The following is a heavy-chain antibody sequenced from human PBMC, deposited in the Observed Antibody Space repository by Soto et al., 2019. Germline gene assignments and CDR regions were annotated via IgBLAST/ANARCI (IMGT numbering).Heavy chain of an antibody. J-gene: IGHJ4*02. CDR3: TRLSTSHSYYSYDY. Sequence: ASVKVSCKASGYTFNGHYLHWVRQAPVQGLEWMAWINPKSGGSSYAQKFQGRVTMTWDTSISTAYMEVRRLTSDDTAVYYCTRLSTSHSYYSYDYWGQGSVVTVSS. CDR1: GYTFNGHY. V-gene: IGHV1-2*02. CDR2: INPKSGGS. D-gene: IGHD3-10*01.